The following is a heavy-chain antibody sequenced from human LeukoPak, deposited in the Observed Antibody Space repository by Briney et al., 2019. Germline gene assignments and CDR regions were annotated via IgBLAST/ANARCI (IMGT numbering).Heavy chain of an antibody. CDR2: ISGSGAST. Sequence: PGGSLRLSCAASGFTFSSYAMSWVRQAPGKGLEWVSHISGSGASTYYADSVKGRFTISRDNSKNTLYLQMNSLRAEDTAVYYCARVHYDFWSGYSDYWGQGTLVTVSS. V-gene: IGHV3-23*01. J-gene: IGHJ4*02. CDR1: GFTFSSYA. D-gene: IGHD3-3*01. CDR3: ARVHYDFWSGYSDY.